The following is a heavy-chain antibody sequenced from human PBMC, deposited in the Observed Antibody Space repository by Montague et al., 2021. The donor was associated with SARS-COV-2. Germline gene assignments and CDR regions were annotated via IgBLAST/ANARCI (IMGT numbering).Heavy chain of an antibody. CDR3: ARGRTVTTFYYYYYGMDV. J-gene: IGHJ6*02. CDR1: GGSFSGYY. V-gene: IGHV4-34*01. Sequence: SETLSLTCAVYGGSFSGYYWSWIRQPPGKGLEWIGEINHSGSTNYNPSLKSRVTISVDTSKNQLYLKLSSVTAADTAVYYCARGRTVTTFYYYYYGMDVWGQGTTVTVSS. CDR2: INHSGST. D-gene: IGHD4-17*01.